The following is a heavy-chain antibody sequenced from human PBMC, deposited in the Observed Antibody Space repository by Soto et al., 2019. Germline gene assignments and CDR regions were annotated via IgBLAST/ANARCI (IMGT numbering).Heavy chain of an antibody. D-gene: IGHD1-7*01. V-gene: IGHV4-4*02. CDR1: GGSFTSNNW. CDR2: IYRTGST. CDR3: ASRDPGTSVDY. J-gene: IGHJ4*02. Sequence: TLSLTCAVSGGSFTSNNWWTWVRQPPGQGLEWMGEIYRTGSTNYNPSLKSRVTISLDKSENQFSLRVTSLTAADTAVYYGASRDPGTSVDYWGQGTLVTVSS.